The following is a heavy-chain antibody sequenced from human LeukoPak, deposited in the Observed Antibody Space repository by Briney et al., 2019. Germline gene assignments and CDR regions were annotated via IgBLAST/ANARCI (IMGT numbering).Heavy chain of an antibody. CDR2: IYHSGST. D-gene: IGHD2-2*01. Sequence: SQTLSLTCTVSGGSISSGGYYWSWIRQPPGKGLEWIGYIYHSGSTYYNPSLKSRVTISVDRSKNQFSLKLSSVTAADTAVYYCARENLPAAISSHYMDVWGKGTTVTVSS. V-gene: IGHV4-30-2*01. CDR1: GGSISSGGYY. J-gene: IGHJ6*03. CDR3: ARENLPAAISSHYMDV.